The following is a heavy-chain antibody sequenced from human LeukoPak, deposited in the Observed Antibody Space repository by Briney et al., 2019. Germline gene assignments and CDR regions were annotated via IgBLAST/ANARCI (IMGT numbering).Heavy chain of an antibody. CDR2: IYYSGST. Sequence: PSETLSLTCTFSVGSLSSYYWSWIRQPPGKGLEWIGYIYYSGSTNYNPSLKRRVTISVDTSKNQFSLKLSSVTAADTAVYYCARALDDFWSGPFYYYYGMDVWGQGTTVTVSS. CDR3: ARALDDFWSGPFYYYYGMDV. V-gene: IGHV4-59*01. CDR1: VGSLSSYY. J-gene: IGHJ6*02. D-gene: IGHD3-3*01.